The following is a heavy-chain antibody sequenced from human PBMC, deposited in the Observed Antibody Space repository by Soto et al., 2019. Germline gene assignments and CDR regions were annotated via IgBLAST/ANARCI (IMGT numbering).Heavy chain of an antibody. CDR1: GASITGSSY. V-gene: IGHV4-4*07. J-gene: IGHJ4*02. D-gene: IGHD2-8*02. Sequence: QVQLQESGPGLMKPSETLSLTCTVSGASITGSSYWSWIRQPAGQGLEWIGRFSLSGTTNYNPSLRSRVTMSADAPKNQFFLRLTSVTAADTALYYCARGMTPPGAPAWYYFDSWGQGTLVTVSS. CDR2: FSLSGTT. CDR3: ARGMTPPGAPAWYYFDS.